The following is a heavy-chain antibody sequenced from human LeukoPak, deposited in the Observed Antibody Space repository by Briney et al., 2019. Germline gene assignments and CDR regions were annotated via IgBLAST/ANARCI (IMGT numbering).Heavy chain of an antibody. D-gene: IGHD6-19*01. Sequence: GASVTVSCKASGYTFIGHYIHWVRQAPGQGLEWMGWINPNGGGTNYAQNFQGRFTMTRDTSISTAYMELSSLTSDDTAVYYCARGLWLTDYWGQGTLVTVSS. J-gene: IGHJ4*02. CDR1: GYTFIGHY. V-gene: IGHV1-2*02. CDR2: INPNGGGT. CDR3: ARGLWLTDY.